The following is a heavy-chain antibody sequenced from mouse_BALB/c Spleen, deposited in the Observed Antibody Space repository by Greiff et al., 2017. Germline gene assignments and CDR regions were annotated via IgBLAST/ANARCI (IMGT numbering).Heavy chain of an antibody. CDR2: IDPSDSYT. J-gene: IGHJ2*01. V-gene: IGHV1S127*01. D-gene: IGHD2-1*01. CDR3: TRSHALYGNYDY. Sequence: QVQLQQSGAELVKPGASVKMSCKASGYTFTSYWMHWVKQRPGQGLEWIGVIDPSDSYTSYNQKFKGKATLTVDTSSSTAYMQLSSLTSEDSAVYYCTRSHALYGNYDYWGQGTTLTVSS. CDR1: GYTFTSYW.